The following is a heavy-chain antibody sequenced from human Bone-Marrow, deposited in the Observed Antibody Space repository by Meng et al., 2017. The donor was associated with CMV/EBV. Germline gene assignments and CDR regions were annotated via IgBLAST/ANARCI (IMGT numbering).Heavy chain of an antibody. Sequence: GSLRLSCAVHGTSFSDYSWTWIRHSPRKGLEWIGQINHRGSTNFNPSLMGRVTMSVDSSKEQFSLKLSSVTAADTAVYYCARAGGWVSPFDYWGQGTLVTVSS. V-gene: IGHV4-34*01. CDR1: GTSFSDYS. CDR3: ARAGGWVSPFDY. D-gene: IGHD6-19*01. J-gene: IGHJ4*02. CDR2: INHRGST.